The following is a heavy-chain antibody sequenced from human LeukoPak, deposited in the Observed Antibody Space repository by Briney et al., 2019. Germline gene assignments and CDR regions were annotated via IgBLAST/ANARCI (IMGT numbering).Heavy chain of an antibody. Sequence: ASVKVSCKASGYTFTGYYMHWVRQAPGQGLEWMGWINPNSGGTNYAQKFQGRVTMTRDTSISTAYMELSRLRSDDTAVYYCAREPYGDYRESFDYWGQGTLVTVSS. D-gene: IGHD4-17*01. J-gene: IGHJ4*02. V-gene: IGHV1-2*02. CDR2: INPNSGGT. CDR3: AREPYGDYRESFDY. CDR1: GYTFTGYY.